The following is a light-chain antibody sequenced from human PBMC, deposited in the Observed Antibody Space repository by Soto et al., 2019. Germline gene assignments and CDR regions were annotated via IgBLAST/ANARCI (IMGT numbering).Light chain of an antibody. Sequence: EIVLTQSPATRSWSPGERATLSCRASQSVSSYLAWYQQKPGQAPRLLIYEASNRATGIPARFSGSGSGTDFTLTISSLEPEDFAVYYCQQRTDWVTFGGGTKVDIK. CDR1: QSVSSY. CDR3: QQRTDWVT. V-gene: IGKV3-11*01. J-gene: IGKJ4*01. CDR2: EAS.